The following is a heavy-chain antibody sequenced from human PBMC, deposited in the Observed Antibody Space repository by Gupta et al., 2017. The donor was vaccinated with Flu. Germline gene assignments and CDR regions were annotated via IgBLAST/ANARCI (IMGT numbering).Heavy chain of an antibody. J-gene: IGHJ5*02. Sequence: QVQLQQWGAGLLKPSETLSLTCAVYGGSFSGYYWSWIRQPPGKGLEWIGEINHSGSTNYNPSLKSRVTISVDTSKNQFSLKLSSVTAADTAVYYCARGSGSYYDNWFDPWGQGTLVTVSS. CDR3: ARGSGSYYDNWFDP. CDR1: GGSFSGYY. V-gene: IGHV4-34*01. D-gene: IGHD1-26*01. CDR2: INHSGST.